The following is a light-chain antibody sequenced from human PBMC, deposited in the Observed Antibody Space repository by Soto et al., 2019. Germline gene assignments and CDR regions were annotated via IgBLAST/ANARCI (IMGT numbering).Light chain of an antibody. CDR2: AAS. J-gene: IGKJ1*01. CDR3: HQYGRAPRT. CDR1: ETVNNNY. Sequence: DIVLTQSPGTLSLSPGERATLSCRASETVNNNYLAWYQQKPGQAPRLLFYAASTRATGIPDRFSGSGSGADFTLTITRLDPEDLGVYYCHQYGRAPRTFGQGTKVEV. V-gene: IGKV3-20*01.